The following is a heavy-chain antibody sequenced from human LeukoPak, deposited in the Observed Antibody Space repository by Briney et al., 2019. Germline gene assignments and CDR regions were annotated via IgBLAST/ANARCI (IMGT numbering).Heavy chain of an antibody. D-gene: IGHD1-7*01. CDR2: INPNSGGT. Sequence: GASVKVSCKASGYTFTGYYMHWVRQAPGQGLEWMGWINPNSGGTNYAQKFQGWVTMTRDTSTSTVYMELSSLRSEDTVVYYCARDPITGTMDGFDYWGQGTLVTVSS. CDR1: GYTFTGYY. CDR3: ARDPITGTMDGFDY. J-gene: IGHJ4*02. V-gene: IGHV1-2*04.